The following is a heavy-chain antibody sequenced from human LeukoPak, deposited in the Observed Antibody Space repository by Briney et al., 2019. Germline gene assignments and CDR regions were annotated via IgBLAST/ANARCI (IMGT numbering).Heavy chain of an antibody. CDR2: IYYSGST. J-gene: IGHJ6*02. V-gene: IGHV4-39*01. Sequence: EPSETLSLTCTVSGGSISSSSYYWGWIRQPPGKGLEWIGSIYYSGSTYYNPSLKSRVTISVDTSKNQFSLKLSSVTAADTAVYYCAMQGYCSSTSCYDYYYYYYGMDVWGQGTTVTVSS. D-gene: IGHD2-2*01. CDR3: AMQGYCSSTSCYDYYYYYYGMDV. CDR1: GGSISSSSYY.